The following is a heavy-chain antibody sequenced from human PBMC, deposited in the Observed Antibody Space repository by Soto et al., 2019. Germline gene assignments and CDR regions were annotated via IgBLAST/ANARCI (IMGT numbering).Heavy chain of an antibody. Sequence: DVQLVESGGGLVQPGRSLRLSCAASGFTFDDYAMHWVRQAPGKGLEWVSGISWNSGSIGYADSVKGRFTISRDNAKNSLYLQMNSLRAEDTALYYCEKDLYGDYVGRVKFDYWGQGTLVTVSS. V-gene: IGHV3-9*01. J-gene: IGHJ4*02. CDR2: ISWNSGSI. CDR3: EKDLYGDYVGRVKFDY. D-gene: IGHD4-17*01. CDR1: GFTFDDYA.